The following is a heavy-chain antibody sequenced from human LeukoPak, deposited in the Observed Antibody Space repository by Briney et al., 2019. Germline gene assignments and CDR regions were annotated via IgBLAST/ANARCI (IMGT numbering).Heavy chain of an antibody. J-gene: IGHJ4*02. CDR3: ARLGLTGLGY. Sequence: PSETLSLTCTVSGGSISSYYWSWIRQPPGKGLEWIGYIYYSGSTNYDPSLKSRVTISVDTSKNQFSLKLSSVTAADTAVYYCARLGLTGLGYWGQGTLVTVSS. CDR2: IYYSGST. CDR1: GGSISSYY. V-gene: IGHV4-59*12. D-gene: IGHD3-16*01.